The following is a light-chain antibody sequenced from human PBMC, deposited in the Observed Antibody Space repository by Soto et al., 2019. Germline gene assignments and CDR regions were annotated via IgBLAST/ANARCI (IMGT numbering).Light chain of an antibody. Sequence: EIVMTQSPSTLSLSPGERATLSCRASQSVSSSYVTWYQQKPGQAPRLVIYGASSRATAIPDRFSGSGSGTDFTLTISRLETEDFAVYYCQQYGSSPITFGQGTRLEIK. CDR1: QSVSSSY. J-gene: IGKJ5*01. CDR3: QQYGSSPIT. V-gene: IGKV3-20*01. CDR2: GAS.